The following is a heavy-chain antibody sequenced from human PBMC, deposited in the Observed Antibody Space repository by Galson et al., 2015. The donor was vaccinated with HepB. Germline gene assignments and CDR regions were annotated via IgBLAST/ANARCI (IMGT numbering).Heavy chain of an antibody. CDR3: AKDKGTYYGSGRVSGMDV. J-gene: IGHJ6*02. CDR1: GFTFDDYA. Sequence: SLRLSCAVSGFTFDDYAIHWVRQAPGKGLEWVSGITWSSGSIGYADSVKGRFTISRDNAKNSLYLQMNSLRAEDTALYYCAKDKGTYYGSGRVSGMDVWGQGTTVTVSS. CDR2: ITWSSGSI. D-gene: IGHD3-10*01. V-gene: IGHV3-9*01.